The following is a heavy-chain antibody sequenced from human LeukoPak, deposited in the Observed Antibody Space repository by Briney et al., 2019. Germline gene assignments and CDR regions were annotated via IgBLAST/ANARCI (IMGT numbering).Heavy chain of an antibody. J-gene: IGHJ6*03. Sequence: PGGSLRLSCAASGFTFSRYWMSWVRQAPGKGLEWVANIKQDGSEKYYVDSVKGRFTISRDNAKNSLYLQMNSLRAGDTAVYYCARAGSGSYPPTPSYYYYMDVWGKGTTVTVSS. CDR1: GFTFSRYW. CDR3: ARAGSGSYPPTPSYYYYMDV. D-gene: IGHD3-10*01. V-gene: IGHV3-7*03. CDR2: IKQDGSEK.